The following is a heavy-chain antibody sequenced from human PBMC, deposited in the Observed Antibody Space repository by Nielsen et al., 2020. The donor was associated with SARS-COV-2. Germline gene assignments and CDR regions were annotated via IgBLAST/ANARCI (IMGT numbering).Heavy chain of an antibody. V-gene: IGHV3-11*01. D-gene: IGHD1-26*01. CDR1: GFTFSDYY. Sequence: GESLKISCAASGFTFSDYYMSWIRQAPGKGLEWVSYISSSGSTIYYADSVKGRFTISRDNAKNSLYLQMNSLRAEDTAVYYCARTLWELLWENGWFDPWGQGTLVTVSS. CDR2: ISSSGSTI. J-gene: IGHJ5*02. CDR3: ARTLWELLWENGWFDP.